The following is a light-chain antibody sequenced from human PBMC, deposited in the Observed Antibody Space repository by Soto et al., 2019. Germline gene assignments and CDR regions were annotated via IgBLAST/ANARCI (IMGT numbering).Light chain of an antibody. Sequence: EIVLTQSPGTLSLSPGERATLSCRASQSVSSSYLAWYQQKPGQAPRLLIYGVSNRATGVPDRFSGSGSGTDFTLTISSLQSEDFAIYYCQQYNNWPWTFGQGTKVDIK. CDR2: GVS. J-gene: IGKJ1*01. V-gene: IGKV3-20*01. CDR3: QQYNNWPWT. CDR1: QSVSSSY.